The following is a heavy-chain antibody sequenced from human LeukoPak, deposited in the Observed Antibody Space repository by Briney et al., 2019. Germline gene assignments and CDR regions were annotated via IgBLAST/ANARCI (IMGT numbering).Heavy chain of an antibody. CDR2: ISGSGGST. V-gene: IGHV3-23*01. D-gene: IGHD3-9*01. CDR1: GFTFSSYA. CDR3: AKGHFGWSSYYYYYMDV. J-gene: IGHJ6*03. Sequence: GGSLRLSCAASGFTFSSYAMSWVRQAPGKGLEWVSAISGSGGSTYYADSVKGRFTISRDNSKNTLYLQMNSLRAEDTAVYYCAKGHFGWSSYYYYYMDVWGKGTTVTVSS.